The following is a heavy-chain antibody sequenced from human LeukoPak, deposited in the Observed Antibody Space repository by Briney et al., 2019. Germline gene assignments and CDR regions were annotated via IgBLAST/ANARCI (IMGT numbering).Heavy chain of an antibody. Sequence: ASVKVSCTASGGTFSSYAISWVRQAPGQGLEWMGGIIPIFGTANYAQKFQGRVTITADESTSTAYMELSSLRSEDTAVYYCARSLHHYYDSSGYPLDYGMDVWGQGTTVTVSS. V-gene: IGHV1-69*13. D-gene: IGHD3-22*01. CDR2: IIPIFGTA. CDR1: GGTFSSYA. J-gene: IGHJ6*02. CDR3: ARSLHHYYDSSGYPLDYGMDV.